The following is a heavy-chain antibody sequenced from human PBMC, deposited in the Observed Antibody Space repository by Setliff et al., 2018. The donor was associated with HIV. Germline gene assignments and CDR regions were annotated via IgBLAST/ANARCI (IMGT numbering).Heavy chain of an antibody. CDR1: GGSFSSYY. V-gene: IGHV4-34*01. D-gene: IGHD3-22*01. CDR2: INQSGST. Sequence: SETLSLTCAVSGGSFSSYYWIRIRQVPGKGLEWIGEINQSGSTNYNPSLKSRVTISVDTSKNQFFLNLRSVTAADAAVYFCARSRTYYADTSGYVHYHYYGMGVWGQGTTVTVSS. J-gene: IGHJ6*02. CDR3: ARSRTYYADTSGYVHYHYYGMGV.